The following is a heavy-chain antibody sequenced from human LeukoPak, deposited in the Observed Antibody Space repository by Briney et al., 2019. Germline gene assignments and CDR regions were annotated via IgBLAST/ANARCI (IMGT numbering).Heavy chain of an antibody. CDR1: GFTFSTFA. CDR3: AKGGGWLYYFDY. Sequence: GGSLRLSCAASGFTFSTFAMNWVRQAPGKGLEWVSAISDSGGSTYYADSVKGRFTISRDNSKNTLYLQMNSLRAEDTAVYYCAKGGGWLYYFDYWGQGTLVTVSS. V-gene: IGHV3-23*01. CDR2: ISDSGGST. D-gene: IGHD6-19*01. J-gene: IGHJ4*02.